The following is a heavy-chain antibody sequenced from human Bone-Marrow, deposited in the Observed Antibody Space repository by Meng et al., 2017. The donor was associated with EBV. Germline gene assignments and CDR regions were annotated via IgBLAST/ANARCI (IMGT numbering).Heavy chain of an antibody. CDR2: ISYDGSNK. CDR3: AKGPGIVVVKY. J-gene: IGHJ4*02. Sequence: QVQWLARGGGVVQPVRYLSLSCAASGLPFSSYGMHWVRQAPGKVLEWGAVISYDGSNKYYADSVKGRFTISRDNSKNTLYLQMNSLRAEDTAVYYCAKGPGIVVVKYWGQGTLVTVSS. D-gene: IGHD2-21*01. CDR1: GLPFSSYG. V-gene: IGHV3-30*18.